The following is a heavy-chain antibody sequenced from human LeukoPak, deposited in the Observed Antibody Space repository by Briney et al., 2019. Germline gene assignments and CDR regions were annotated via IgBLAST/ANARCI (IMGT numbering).Heavy chain of an antibody. Sequence: PSETLSLTCTVSGGSISSYYWSWIRQPAGKGLEWIGRIYTSGSTNYNPSLKSRVTISVDTSKNQFSLKLSSVTAADTAVYYCARVYSSSWYDGLWFDPWGQGTLVTVSS. J-gene: IGHJ5*02. CDR1: GGSISSYY. V-gene: IGHV4-4*07. D-gene: IGHD6-13*01. CDR3: ARVYSSSWYDGLWFDP. CDR2: IYTSGST.